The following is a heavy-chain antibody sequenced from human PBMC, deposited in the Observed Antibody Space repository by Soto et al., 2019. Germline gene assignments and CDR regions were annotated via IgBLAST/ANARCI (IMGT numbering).Heavy chain of an antibody. J-gene: IGHJ3*02. CDR2: IIPIFGTA. Sequence: QVQLVQSGAEVKKPGSSVKVSCKASGGTFSSYAISWVRQAPGQGLEWMGGIIPIFGTANYAKKFQGRVTITADESTSTAYMELSSLRSEDTAVYYCAREGPYTYNWNSRAFDIWGQGTMVTVSS. V-gene: IGHV1-69*01. CDR3: AREGPYTYNWNSRAFDI. CDR1: GGTFSSYA. D-gene: IGHD1-7*01.